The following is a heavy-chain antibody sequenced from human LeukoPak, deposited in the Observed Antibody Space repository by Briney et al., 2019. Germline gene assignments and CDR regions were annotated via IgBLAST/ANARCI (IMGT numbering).Heavy chain of an antibody. D-gene: IGHD7-27*01. CDR1: GFSFSSNW. J-gene: IGHJ4*02. CDR3: ATSLGPLTEY. CDR2: ISSGGSGT. Sequence: PGGSLRLSCAASGFSFSSNWMHWVRQTPGKGLVWVSRISSGGSGTSCADSVEGRFTISRDNAKNTLYLQMNSLKGEDTAVYYCATSLGPLTEYWGQGTLVTVSS. V-gene: IGHV3-74*01.